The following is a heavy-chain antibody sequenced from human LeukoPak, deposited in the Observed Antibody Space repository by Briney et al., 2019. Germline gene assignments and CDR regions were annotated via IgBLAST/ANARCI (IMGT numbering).Heavy chain of an antibody. V-gene: IGHV5-51*01. CDR3: ARFDDASSGFYYYDY. Sequence: GESLKISCKGSGYSFTNYWIAWVRRMTGKGLEWMGIIYPGDSDIRYSPSFQGQVTISADKSISTAYLQWSSLMASDTAMYFCARFDDASSGFYYYDYWGQGTLVTVSS. J-gene: IGHJ4*02. CDR1: GYSFTNYW. D-gene: IGHD3-22*01. CDR2: IYPGDSDI.